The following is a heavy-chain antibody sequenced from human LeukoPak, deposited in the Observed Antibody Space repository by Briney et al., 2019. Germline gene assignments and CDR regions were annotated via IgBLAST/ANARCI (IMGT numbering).Heavy chain of an antibody. J-gene: IGHJ4*02. D-gene: IGHD3-10*01. CDR1: GYTFTSYG. V-gene: IGHV1-18*01. CDR2: ISGYNGNT. Sequence: ASMKVSCKASGYTFTSYGITWVRQAPGQGLEWMGWISGYNGNTNYAQKFQGRVTMTTDTSTSTVYMELRSLRSDDTAVYHCARDDNYGSGQPDDWGQGTLVTVSS. CDR3: ARDDNYGSGQPDD.